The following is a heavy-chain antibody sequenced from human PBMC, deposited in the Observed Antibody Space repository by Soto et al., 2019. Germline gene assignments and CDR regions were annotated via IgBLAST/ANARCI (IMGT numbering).Heavy chain of an antibody. J-gene: IGHJ6*02. CDR1: GFSLSTSGVG. CDR3: AHSQNNYGDYDYYYGMDV. D-gene: IGHD4-17*01. V-gene: IGHV2-5*02. Sequence: QITLKESGPTLVKPTQTLTLTCTFSGFSLSTSGVGVGWIRQPPGKALEWLALIYWDDDKRYSPSLKSRLTITKDXXKXQXXLTMTNMDPVDTATYYCAHSQNNYGDYDYYYGMDVWGQGTTVTVSS. CDR2: IYWDDDK.